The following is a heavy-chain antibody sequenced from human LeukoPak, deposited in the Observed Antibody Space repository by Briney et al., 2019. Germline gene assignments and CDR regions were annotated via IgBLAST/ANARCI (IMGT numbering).Heavy chain of an antibody. D-gene: IGHD3-9*01. J-gene: IGHJ6*02. CDR2: ISAYNGNT. CDR1: GYTFTTYG. CDR3: ARDYDILTGYYSSYYYYGMDV. V-gene: IGHV1-18*01. Sequence: ASVKVSCTASGYTFTTYGISWVRQAPGQGLEWMGWISAYNGNTNYAQKLQGRVTMTTDTSTSTAYMELRSLRSDDTAVYYCARDYDILTGYYSSYYYYGMDVWGQGTTVTVSS.